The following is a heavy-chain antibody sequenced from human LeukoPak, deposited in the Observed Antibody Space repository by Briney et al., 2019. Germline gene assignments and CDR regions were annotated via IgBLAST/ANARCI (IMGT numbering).Heavy chain of an antibody. CDR3: AKDRAAGAVTTYDS. CDR1: GFTFSSYA. D-gene: IGHD4-17*01. Sequence: GGSLRLSCAASGFTFSSYAMYWVRQAPGKGLEWVAQISYDGSNKYYADSVKGRFTISRGNSKNTLSLHMNSLRAEDTSLYYCAKDRAAGAVTTYDSWGRGTLVTVSS. CDR2: ISYDGSNK. J-gene: IGHJ4*02. V-gene: IGHV3-30-3*01.